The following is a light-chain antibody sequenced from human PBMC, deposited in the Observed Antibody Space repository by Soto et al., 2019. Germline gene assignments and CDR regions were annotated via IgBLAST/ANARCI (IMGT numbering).Light chain of an antibody. J-gene: IGKJ1*01. Sequence: TVMTQSPATLSVSPGERATLSCRASQSVNSNLAWYQQKLGQAPRVLIFGASTRATGIPARFSGSGSGTEFSLTINSLQSEDFAVYYCQHYNSYSEAFGQGTKVDIK. V-gene: IGKV3-15*01. CDR1: QSVNSN. CDR3: QHYNSYSEA. CDR2: GAS.